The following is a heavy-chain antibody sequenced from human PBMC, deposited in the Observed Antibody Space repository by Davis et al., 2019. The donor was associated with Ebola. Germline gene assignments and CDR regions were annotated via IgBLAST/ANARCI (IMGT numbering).Heavy chain of an antibody. CDR3: ARLAGIVVVVAATRAYYGMDV. CDR2: IYYSGST. Sequence: SETLSLTYTVSGGSISSSSYYWGWIRQPPGKGLEWIGSIYYSGSTYYNPSLKSRVTISVDTSKNQFSLKLSSVTAADTAVYYCARLAGIVVVVAATRAYYGMDVWGQGTTVTVSS. D-gene: IGHD2-15*01. CDR1: GGSISSSSYY. V-gene: IGHV4-39*01. J-gene: IGHJ6*02.